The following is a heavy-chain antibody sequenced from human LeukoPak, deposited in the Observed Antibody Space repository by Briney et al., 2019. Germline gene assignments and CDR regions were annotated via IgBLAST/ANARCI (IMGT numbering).Heavy chain of an antibody. V-gene: IGHV3-21*01. D-gene: IGHD3-10*01. CDR1: GFTFSSYS. J-gene: IGHJ4*02. CDR2: ISSSSSYI. CDR3: ARDEYYYGSEDSIDY. Sequence: GGSLRLSCAASGFTFSSYSMNRVRQAPGKELEWVSSISSSSSYIYYADSVKGRFTISRDNAKNSLYLQMNSLRAEDTAVYYCARDEYYYGSEDSIDYWGQGTLVTVSS.